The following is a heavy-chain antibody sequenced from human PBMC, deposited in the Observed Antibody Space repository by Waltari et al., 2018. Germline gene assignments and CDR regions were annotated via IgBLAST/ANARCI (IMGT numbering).Heavy chain of an antibody. CDR2: MIYSGGNT. J-gene: IGHJ4*02. D-gene: IGHD1-26*01. CDR3: AKGGDSGSYGFFDF. V-gene: IGHV3-23*03. CDR1: GFTFSSTD. Sequence: EVQLLESGGGVVQPGGSLRLSCEASGFTFSSTDMTWVRQAPGKGLEWVSMIYSGGNTYYADSVKGRFTVSRDNSKNTLYLQMNSLRGEDTAVYYCAKGGDSGSYGFFDFWGQGTLVSVSS.